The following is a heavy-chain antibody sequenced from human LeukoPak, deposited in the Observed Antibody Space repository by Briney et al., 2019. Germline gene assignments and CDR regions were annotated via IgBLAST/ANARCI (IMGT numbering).Heavy chain of an antibody. D-gene: IGHD3-3*01. Sequence: GGSLRLSCAASGFTFSSYDMHWVRQATGKGLEWVSAIGTAGDTYCPGSVKGRFTISRENAKNSLYLQMNSLRAGDTAVYYCARGAKKLPYYDFWSGYIYGMDVWGQGTTVTVSS. CDR2: IGTAGDT. CDR1: GFTFSSYD. V-gene: IGHV3-13*01. J-gene: IGHJ6*02. CDR3: ARGAKKLPYYDFWSGYIYGMDV.